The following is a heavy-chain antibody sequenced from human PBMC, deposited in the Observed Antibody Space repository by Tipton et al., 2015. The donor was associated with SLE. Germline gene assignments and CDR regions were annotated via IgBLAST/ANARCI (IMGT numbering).Heavy chain of an antibody. Sequence: TLSLTCTVSGGSISSHYWSWIRQPPGKGLEWIGYIYYSMTTNYNPSLKSRVTISVDTSKNQFSLKLSSVTAADTAVYYCARQDVRVVLLWWWGQGTPVTVSS. CDR2: IYYSMTT. CDR1: GGSISSHY. V-gene: IGHV4-59*11. CDR3: ARQDVRVVLLWW. J-gene: IGHJ4*02. D-gene: IGHD4/OR15-4a*01.